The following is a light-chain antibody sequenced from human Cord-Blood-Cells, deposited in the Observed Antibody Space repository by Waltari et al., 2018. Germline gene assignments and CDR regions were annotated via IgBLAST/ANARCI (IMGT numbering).Light chain of an antibody. CDR2: GAS. CDR3: QQYGSSPPYT. J-gene: IGKJ2*01. CDR1: QSVSSSY. Sequence: EIGLTQSPGTLSLSPGERATLSCRASQSVSSSYLAWYQQKPGQAPRLLIYGASSRATGIPDRFSGSGSGKDFTLTISRLEPEDFAVYYCQQYGSSPPYTFGQGTKLEIK. V-gene: IGKV3-20*01.